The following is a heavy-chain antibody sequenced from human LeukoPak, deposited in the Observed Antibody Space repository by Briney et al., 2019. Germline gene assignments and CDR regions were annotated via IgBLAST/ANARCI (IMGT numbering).Heavy chain of an antibody. V-gene: IGHV4-59*12. CDR2: IYYSGST. CDR3: ARDPDSGYDSVHFDY. D-gene: IGHD5-12*01. Sequence: SETLSLTCTVSGGSISSYYWSWIRQPPGKGLEWIGYIYYSGSTNYKPSLKSRVTISVDTSKNQFSLKLSSVTAADTAVYYCARDPDSGYDSVHFDYWGQGTLVTVSS. J-gene: IGHJ4*02. CDR1: GGSISSYY.